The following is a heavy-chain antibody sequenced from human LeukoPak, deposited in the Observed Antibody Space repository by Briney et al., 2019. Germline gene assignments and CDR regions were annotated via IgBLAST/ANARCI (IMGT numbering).Heavy chain of an antibody. J-gene: IGHJ4*02. Sequence: ASVKVSCKASGYTFTSYDINWVRPATGQGLEWRGSMNPNSGNTGYAQKFQGRVTMTRNTSISTAYMELSSLRSEDTAVYYCATTRFLEWLSSYYFDYWGQGTLVTVSS. D-gene: IGHD3-3*01. CDR1: GYTFTSYD. V-gene: IGHV1-8*01. CDR3: ATTRFLEWLSSYYFDY. CDR2: MNPNSGNT.